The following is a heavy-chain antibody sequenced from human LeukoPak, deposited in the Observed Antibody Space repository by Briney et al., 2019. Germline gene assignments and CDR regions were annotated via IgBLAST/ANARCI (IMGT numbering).Heavy chain of an antibody. J-gene: IGHJ6*03. CDR3: ARQTSSSSSFYYYYMDV. Sequence: SETLSLTCTVSGVSISSYYWSWIRQPAGKGLEWIGRIYTSGSTNHNPSLKSRVTMSVDTAKNQFSLKLSSVTAADTAVYYCARQTSSSSSFYYYYMDVWGKGTTVTVSS. V-gene: IGHV4-4*07. D-gene: IGHD6-6*01. CDR2: IYTSGST. CDR1: GVSISSYY.